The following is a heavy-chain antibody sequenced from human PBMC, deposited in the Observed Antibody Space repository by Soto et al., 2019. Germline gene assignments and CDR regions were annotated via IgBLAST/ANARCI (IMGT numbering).Heavy chain of an antibody. CDR2: IYHNGST. CDR1: GGSISSGFYS. D-gene: IGHD2-21*02. J-gene: IGHJ6*02. Sequence: SETLSLTCAVSGGSISSGFYSWSWIRQPPGKGLECIGYIYHNGSTVYNPSFKSRVTISVDTSKNQFSLKLNSVTAADTAVYYCARDLWGYCGTDCYPLDVWGQGTKVTVSS. V-gene: IGHV4-30-2*01. CDR3: ARDLWGYCGTDCYPLDV.